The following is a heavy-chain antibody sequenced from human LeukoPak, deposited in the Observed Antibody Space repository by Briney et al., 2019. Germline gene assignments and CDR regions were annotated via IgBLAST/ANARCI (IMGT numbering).Heavy chain of an antibody. CDR2: IYYSGST. CDR3: ARHDSVVYYGMDV. V-gene: IGHV4-59*08. Sequence: SETPSLTCTVSGGSIRSYYWSWIRQPPGKGLEWIGYIYYSGSTKYNPSLKSRVTISVDTSKNQFSLNVSSVTAADTAVYYCARHDSVVYYGMDVWGQGTTVTVSS. CDR1: GGSIRSYY. D-gene: IGHD2-21*02. J-gene: IGHJ6*02.